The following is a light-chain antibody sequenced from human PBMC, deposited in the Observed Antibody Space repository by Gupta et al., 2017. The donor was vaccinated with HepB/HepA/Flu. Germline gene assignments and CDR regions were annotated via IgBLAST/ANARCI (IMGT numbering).Light chain of an antibody. CDR2: DAS. Sequence: EIVLTQSPATLSLSPGERATLSCRASQSVSSYLAWYQQKPDQAPRLLIYDASNRATGIPARFSGSGSGTDFTLTISSLEPEDFAVYYCQQRSNRLTFGGGTKVEIK. CDR3: QQRSNRLT. CDR1: QSVSSY. V-gene: IGKV3-11*01. J-gene: IGKJ4*01.